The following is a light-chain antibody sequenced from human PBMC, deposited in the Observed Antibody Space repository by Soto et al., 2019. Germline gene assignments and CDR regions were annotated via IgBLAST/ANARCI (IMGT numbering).Light chain of an antibody. J-gene: IGKJ1*01. CDR2: AAS. CDR1: QGISSY. CDR3: QQYYSYPRT. Sequence: AIRMTQSPSSFSASTGDRVTITCRASQGISSYLAWYQQKPGKAPKLLIYAASTLQSGVPSRFSGSGSGTDFTLTISCLQSEDFATYYCQQYYSYPRTFGQGTKVPIK. V-gene: IGKV1-8*01.